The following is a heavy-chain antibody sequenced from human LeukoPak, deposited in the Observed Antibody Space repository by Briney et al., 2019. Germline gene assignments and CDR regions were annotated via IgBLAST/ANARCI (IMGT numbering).Heavy chain of an antibody. CDR1: GFTFSSYG. V-gene: IGHV3-23*01. J-gene: IGHJ4*02. Sequence: GGSLRLSCTASGFTFSSYGMSWVRQAPGKGLEWVSVIGGSGDPTYYADSVKGRFTISRDNPKNTLYLQTNNLRAEDTAVYYCGTSDCSGGGCYYDFWGQGTLVAVSS. CDR3: GTSDCSGGGCYYDF. D-gene: IGHD2-15*01. CDR2: IGGSGDPT.